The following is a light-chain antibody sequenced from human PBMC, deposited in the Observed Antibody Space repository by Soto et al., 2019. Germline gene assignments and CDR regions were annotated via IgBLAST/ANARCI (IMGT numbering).Light chain of an antibody. CDR3: QQSYSTLWT. J-gene: IGKJ1*01. CDR2: AAS. V-gene: IGKV1-39*01. Sequence: DIPMTQSPSSLSASVGDRVTITCRASQSISSYLNWYQQKPGKAPKLLIYAASSLQSGVPSRFSGSGSGTDFTLTISSLQPEDSATYYCQQSYSTLWTFGQGTKVEIK. CDR1: QSISSY.